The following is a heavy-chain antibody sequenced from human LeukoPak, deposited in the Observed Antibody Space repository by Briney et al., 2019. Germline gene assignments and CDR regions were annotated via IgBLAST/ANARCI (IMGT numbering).Heavy chain of an antibody. CDR3: ARDHLYYEISGPRFDN. D-gene: IGHD3-16*01. V-gene: IGHV3-21*01. CDR2: ISTSSSYI. J-gene: IGHJ4*02. Sequence: GGSLRLTCAASGFTFNKYTMNWVRQAPGKGLEWVSSISTSSSYIYYADSVKGRVTISRDNAKNSLYLQMNSLRTEDTAVYYCARDHLYYEISGPRFDNWGQGTRVTVSS. CDR1: GFTFNKYT.